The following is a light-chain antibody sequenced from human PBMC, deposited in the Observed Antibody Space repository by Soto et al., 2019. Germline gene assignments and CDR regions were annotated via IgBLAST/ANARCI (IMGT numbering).Light chain of an antibody. CDR1: QSVFYSPNNKNY. CDR2: DAS. V-gene: IGKV4-1*01. J-gene: IGKJ4*01. CDR3: QQRNNWPPAT. Sequence: DIVVTQSPDSLTVSLGERAAINCKSSQSVFYSPNNKNYFAWYQQKPGQAPRLLIYDASNRATGVPARFSGSGSGTDFTLSISSLEPEDFAVYYCQQRNNWPPATFGGGTKVEIK.